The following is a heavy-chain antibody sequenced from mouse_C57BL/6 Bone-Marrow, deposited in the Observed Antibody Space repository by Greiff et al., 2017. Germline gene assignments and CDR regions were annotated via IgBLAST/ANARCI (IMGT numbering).Heavy chain of an antibody. CDR1: GYTFTGYW. V-gene: IGHV1-9*01. CDR2: ILPGSGST. CDR3: AREVHITTVVAGWYFDV. Sequence: QVQLQQSGAELMKPGASVKLSCKATGYTFTGYWIEWVKQRPGHGLEWIGEILPGSGSTNYNEKFKGKATFTADTSSNTAYMQLSSLTTEHSAIYYWAREVHITTVVAGWYFDVWGTGTTVTVSS. D-gene: IGHD1-1*01. J-gene: IGHJ1*03.